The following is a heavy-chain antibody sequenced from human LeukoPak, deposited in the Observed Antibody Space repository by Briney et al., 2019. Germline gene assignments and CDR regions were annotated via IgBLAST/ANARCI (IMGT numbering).Heavy chain of an antibody. V-gene: IGHV1-46*02. D-gene: IGHD1-20*01. J-gene: IGHJ5*01. CDR1: GYSFDSQH. CDR2: IIPSGGGT. Sequence: ASVKFSCKAFGYSFDSQHIHWVRQVPGQGLEWMGIIIPSGGGTNYAQKFQGRISMTRDTSTSTLYLEMNSLRSDDTAIYYCARGCIRGGCFDSWGRGSLVIVSS. CDR3: ARGCIRGGCFDS.